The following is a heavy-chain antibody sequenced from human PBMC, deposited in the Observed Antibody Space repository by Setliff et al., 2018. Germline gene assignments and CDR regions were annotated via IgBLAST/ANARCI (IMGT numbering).Heavy chain of an antibody. Sequence: SETLSLTCSVSGASITSGGFYWTWIRQPAGKGLEWIGSINYRGSTYDNPSLKSRVTMSVDTSKSHFSLRLSSVTAADTAVYYCARMAVRVASRPSSPLEYYYYMDFWGKGATVTVSS. CDR3: ARMAVRVASRPSSPLEYYYYMDF. CDR2: INYRGST. D-gene: IGHD6-6*01. V-gene: IGHV4-39*02. J-gene: IGHJ6*03. CDR1: GASITSGGFY.